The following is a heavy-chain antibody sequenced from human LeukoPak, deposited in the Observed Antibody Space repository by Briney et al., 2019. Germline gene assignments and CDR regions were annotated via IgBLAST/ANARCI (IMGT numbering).Heavy chain of an antibody. J-gene: IGHJ5*02. CDR2: ISSSGSTI. V-gene: IGHV3-11*04. D-gene: IGHD1-7*01. CDR1: GFTFSDYY. Sequence: GGSPRLSCAASGFTFSDYYMSWIRQAPGKGLEWVSYISSSGSTIHYADSVKGRFTISRDNAKNSLYLQMNSLRAEDTAVYYCARVITGTMDWFDPWGQGTLVTVSS. CDR3: ARVITGTMDWFDP.